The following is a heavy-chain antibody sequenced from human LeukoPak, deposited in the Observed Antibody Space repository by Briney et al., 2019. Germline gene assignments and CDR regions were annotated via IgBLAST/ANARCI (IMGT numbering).Heavy chain of an antibody. CDR3: ARATGRNGHFDY. D-gene: IGHD2-8*01. J-gene: IGHJ4*02. V-gene: IGHV1-3*01. CDR2: INAGNGNT. Sequence: GASVKVSCKASGYTFTSYAMHWVRQAPGQRLEWMGWINAGNGNTKYSQKFQGRVTITRDTSASTAYMELSSLRSEDTAVYYCARATGRNGHFDYWGQGTLATVSS. CDR1: GYTFTSYA.